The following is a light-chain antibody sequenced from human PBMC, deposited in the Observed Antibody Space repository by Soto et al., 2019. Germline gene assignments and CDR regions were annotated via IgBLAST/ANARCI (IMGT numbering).Light chain of an antibody. V-gene: IGKV1-9*01. CDR2: AAS. CDR3: QQLNSYPPT. Sequence: IQLTQSPSSLSASVGDRVTITYRASQGISSYLAWYQQKPGKAPKFLIYAASTLQRGVPSRFSVSGSGTDFTLTNSSLQPEDFATDFCQQLNSYPPTFGQGTELEIK. J-gene: IGKJ2*01. CDR1: QGISSY.